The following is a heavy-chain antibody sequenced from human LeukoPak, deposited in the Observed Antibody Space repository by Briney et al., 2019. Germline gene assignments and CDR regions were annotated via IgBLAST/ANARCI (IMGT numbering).Heavy chain of an antibody. CDR2: IYYSGST. J-gene: IGHJ6*03. Sequence: ETLSLTCTVSGGSISSSSYYWGWIRQPPGKGLEWIGSIYYSGSTYYNPSLKSRVTISVDTSKNQFSLKLSSVTAADTAVYYCARGVGATLFYYYYYMDVWGKGTTVTVSS. D-gene: IGHD1-26*01. CDR3: ARGVGATLFYYYYYMDV. CDR1: GGSISSSSYY. V-gene: IGHV4-39*07.